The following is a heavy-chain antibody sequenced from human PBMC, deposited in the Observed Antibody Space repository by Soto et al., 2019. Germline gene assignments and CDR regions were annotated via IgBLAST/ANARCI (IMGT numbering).Heavy chain of an antibody. CDR3: AGYVVDTAMGGDYGGYDYEGYYYYGMDV. V-gene: IGHV4-39*01. CDR1: GGSISSSSYY. J-gene: IGHJ6*02. Sequence: PSETLSLTCTVPGGSISSSSYYWGWIRQPPGKGLEWIGSIYDSGSTYYNPSLKSRVTISVDTSKNQFSLKLSSVTAADTAVYYCAGYVVDTAMGGDYGGYDYEGYYYYGMDVWGQGTTVTVSS. D-gene: IGHD5-18*01. CDR2: IYDSGST.